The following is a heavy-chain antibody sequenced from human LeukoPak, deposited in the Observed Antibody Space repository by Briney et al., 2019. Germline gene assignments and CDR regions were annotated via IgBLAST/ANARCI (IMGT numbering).Heavy chain of an antibody. Sequence: ASVKVSCKASGYTFTSYYMHWVRQAPGQGLEWMGIINPSGGSTSYAQKFQGRVTMTRDTSTSTVYMELSSLRSEDTAVYYCARGDSSSWYAWSYFAYWGQGTLVTVSS. CDR1: GYTFTSYY. V-gene: IGHV1-46*01. D-gene: IGHD6-13*01. CDR2: INPSGGST. CDR3: ARGDSSSWYAWSYFAY. J-gene: IGHJ4*02.